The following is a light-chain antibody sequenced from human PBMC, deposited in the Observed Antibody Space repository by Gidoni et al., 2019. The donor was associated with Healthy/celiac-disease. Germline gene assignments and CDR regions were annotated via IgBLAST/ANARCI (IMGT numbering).Light chain of an antibody. CDR1: QSVSSSY. CDR2: GAS. J-gene: IGKJ5*01. Sequence: EIVLTQSPGTLSLSPGERATLSCRASQSVSSSYLAWYQQKPGQAPRLLIYGASSRATGIPDRFSGSGSGTDITLTISRLEPEDFAVYYCQQYGSSPSGITFGQGTRLEIK. V-gene: IGKV3-20*01. CDR3: QQYGSSPSGIT.